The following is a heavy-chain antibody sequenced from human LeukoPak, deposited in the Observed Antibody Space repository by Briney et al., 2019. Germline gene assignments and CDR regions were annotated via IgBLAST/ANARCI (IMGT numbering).Heavy chain of an antibody. CDR1: GGSISSGGYS. CDR3: ARLGYCSSTSCSNNWFDP. V-gene: IGHV4-30-2*01. J-gene: IGHJ5*02. CDR2: IYHSGST. Sequence: SETLSLTCAVSGGSISSGGYSWGWIRQPPGKXXXXXXXIYHSGSTYYNPSLKSRVTISVDRSKNQFSLKLSSVTAADTAVYYCARLGYCSSTSCSNNWFDPWGQGTLVTVSS. D-gene: IGHD2-2*01.